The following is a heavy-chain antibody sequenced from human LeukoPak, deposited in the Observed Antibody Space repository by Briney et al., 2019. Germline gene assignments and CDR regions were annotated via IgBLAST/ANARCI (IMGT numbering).Heavy chain of an antibody. CDR1: GFTFSSYW. CDR3: ASGSYHDY. J-gene: IGHJ4*02. Sequence: GGSLRLSCAASGFTFSSYWMNTDGSSTSYADSVKGRFTISRDNAKNTLFLQMNSLRAEDTAVYYCASGSYHDYWGQGTLVTVSS. D-gene: IGHD1-26*01. CDR2: TDGSST. V-gene: IGHV3-74*01.